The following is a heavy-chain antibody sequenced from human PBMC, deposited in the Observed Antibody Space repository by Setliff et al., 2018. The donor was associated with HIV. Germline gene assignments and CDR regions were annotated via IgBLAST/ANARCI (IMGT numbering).Heavy chain of an antibody. CDR1: GFTFSTYW. V-gene: IGHV3-7*05. CDR2: IKQDGSEK. J-gene: IGHJ4*02. D-gene: IGHD1-1*01. Sequence: QPGGSLRLSCAASGFTFSTYWMSWVRQAPGKGLEWVANIKQDGSEKNYMDSVKGRFTISRDDAASSVYLQMNSLRADDTAVYYCARYQLVSFDYWGQGALVTVSS. CDR3: ARYQLVSFDY.